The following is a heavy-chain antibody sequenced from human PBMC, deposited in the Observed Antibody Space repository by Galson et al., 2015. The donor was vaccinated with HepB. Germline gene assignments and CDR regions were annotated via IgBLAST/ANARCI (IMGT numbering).Heavy chain of an antibody. CDR1: GFSFDDYA. CDR3: AKDGCSGGSCYSDY. CDR2: ISWNSSKT. Sequence: SLRLSCAASGFSFDDYAMRWVRQAPGKGLEWVSGISWNSSKTGYADSVKGRFAISRDNAKNSLYLEMNSLRAEDTAFYYCAKDGCSGGSCYSDYWGQGTLVTVSS. J-gene: IGHJ4*02. D-gene: IGHD2-15*01. V-gene: IGHV3-9*01.